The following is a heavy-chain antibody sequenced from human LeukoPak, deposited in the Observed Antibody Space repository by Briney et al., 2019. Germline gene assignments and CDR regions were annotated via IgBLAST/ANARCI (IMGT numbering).Heavy chain of an antibody. CDR2: ISGSGGST. V-gene: IGHV3-23*01. Sequence: GGSLRLSCVASGFTFSSYAMSWVRQAPGKGLEWVSAISGSGGSTYYADSVRGRFTISRDNSKNTLYLQMNSLKTEDTAVYYCSSFPGTNYYGSGNYYKWGQGTLVTVSS. D-gene: IGHD3-10*01. J-gene: IGHJ4*02. CDR1: GFTFSSYA. CDR3: SSFPGTNYYGSGNYYK.